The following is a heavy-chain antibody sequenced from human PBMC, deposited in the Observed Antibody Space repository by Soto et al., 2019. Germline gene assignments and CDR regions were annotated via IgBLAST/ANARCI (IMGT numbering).Heavy chain of an antibody. CDR2: ISYDGSNK. V-gene: IGHV3-30*18. Sequence: PGGSLRLSCAASGFTFSSYAMHWVRQAPGKGLEWVAVISYDGSNKYYADSVKGRFTISRDNSKNTLYLQMNSLRAEDTAVYYCAKGRYSWDYWGQGTLVTVSS. CDR3: AKGRYSWDY. CDR1: GFTFSSYA. J-gene: IGHJ4*02. D-gene: IGHD5-18*01.